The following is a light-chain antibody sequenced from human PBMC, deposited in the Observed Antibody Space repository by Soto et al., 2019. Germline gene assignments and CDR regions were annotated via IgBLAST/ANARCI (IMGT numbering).Light chain of an antibody. CDR3: QPYGSSPYT. CDR1: QSVSRTY. J-gene: IGKJ2*01. V-gene: IGKV3-20*01. Sequence: EIVLTQSPGTLSLSPGERATLSCRASQSVSRTYLAWYQQKPDQAPRLLIYGASNRATGIPDRFSGSGSGTDFTLTINRLEPGDFAVYFCQPYGSSPYTSGQGTKLEIK. CDR2: GAS.